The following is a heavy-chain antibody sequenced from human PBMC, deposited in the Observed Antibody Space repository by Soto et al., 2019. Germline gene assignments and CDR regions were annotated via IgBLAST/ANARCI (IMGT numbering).Heavy chain of an antibody. CDR3: ARAVMITFGGVIKVWFDP. V-gene: IGHV4-30-2*01. CDR1: GGSISSGGYS. J-gene: IGHJ5*02. D-gene: IGHD3-16*02. CDR2: IYHSGST. Sequence: PSETLSLTCAVSGGSISSGGYSWSWIRQPPGKGLEWIGYIYHSGSTYYNPSLKSRVTISVDRSKNQFSLKLSSVTAADTAVYYCARAVMITFGGVIKVWFDPWGQGTLVTVSP.